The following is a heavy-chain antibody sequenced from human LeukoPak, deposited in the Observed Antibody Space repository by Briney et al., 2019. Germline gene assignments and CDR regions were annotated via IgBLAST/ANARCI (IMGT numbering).Heavy chain of an antibody. J-gene: IGHJ5*02. V-gene: IGHV1-69*01. CDR1: GGTFSSYA. Sequence: SVRVSYKASGGTFSSYAISWVRQARGKGLEGMGGIIPIFSTANYAQKFQGRVTITPDESTSTAYMELSSLRSEDTAVYYCARGEAPYNWFDLWGQGTLVTVSS. CDR2: IIPIFSTA. CDR3: ARGEAPYNWFDL.